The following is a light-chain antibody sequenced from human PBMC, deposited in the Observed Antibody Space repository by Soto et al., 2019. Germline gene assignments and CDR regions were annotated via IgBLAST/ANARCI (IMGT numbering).Light chain of an antibody. CDR3: CSYAGRFYV. CDR2: EVS. J-gene: IGLJ1*01. CDR1: SSDVGCYNL. V-gene: IGLV2-23*02. Sequence: QSVLTQPASVSGSPGQSITISCTGTSSDVGCYNLVSWYQHHPGKAPKLLISEVSKRPSGVSNRFSGSKSGNTASLTISGLQAEDDADYYCCSYAGRFYVFGPGTKLTVL.